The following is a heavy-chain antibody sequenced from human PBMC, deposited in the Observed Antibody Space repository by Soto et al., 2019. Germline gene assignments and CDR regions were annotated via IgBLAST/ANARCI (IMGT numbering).Heavy chain of an antibody. V-gene: IGHV3-53*01. D-gene: IGHD1-26*01. CDR2: HYSGGST. J-gene: IGHJ5*02. Sequence: DVQLVESGGGLVQPGGSLRLSCAISGFSVSSNYLSWVRQAPGKGLEWVSVHYSGGSTYYADSVQGRFTISRDKSNNTIYLQMRKVRAEDTAVYFCARHRHPRGTVGATAPLDPWGQGTQVTVSS. CDR3: ARHRHPRGTVGATAPLDP. CDR1: GFSVSSNY.